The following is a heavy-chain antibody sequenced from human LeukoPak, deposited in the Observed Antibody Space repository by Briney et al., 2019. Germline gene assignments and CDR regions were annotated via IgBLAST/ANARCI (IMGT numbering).Heavy chain of an antibody. Sequence: SETLSLTCTVSGGSISSGGYYWSWIRQHPGKGLEWIGYIYYSGSTNYNPSLKSRVTISVDTSKNQFSLKLSSVTAADTAVYYCARVEYSSFGVFDYWGQGTLVTVSS. D-gene: IGHD6-6*01. CDR2: IYYSGST. J-gene: IGHJ4*02. CDR3: ARVEYSSFGVFDY. V-gene: IGHV4-61*08. CDR1: GGSISSGGYY.